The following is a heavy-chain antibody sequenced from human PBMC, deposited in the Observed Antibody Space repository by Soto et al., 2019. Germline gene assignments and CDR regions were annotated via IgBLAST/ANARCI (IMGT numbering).Heavy chain of an antibody. V-gene: IGHV5-10-1*01. Sequence: PGESLKISCTGFGYTFTTFWISWVRQMPGKGLEWMGRIDPRDSYVNYSPSFQGNVTISLDKSISTAYLQWGSLKASDTAMYYCARLFCSTTTCDSWFDPWGQGTLVTVSS. CDR3: ARLFCSTTTCDSWFDP. CDR2: IDPRDSYV. D-gene: IGHD2-2*01. J-gene: IGHJ5*02. CDR1: GYTFTTFW.